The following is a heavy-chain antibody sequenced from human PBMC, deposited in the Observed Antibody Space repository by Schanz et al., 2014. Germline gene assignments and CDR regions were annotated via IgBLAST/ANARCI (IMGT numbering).Heavy chain of an antibody. CDR3: ARGGATRFDY. Sequence: EVQLVESGGGLVRPGRSLRLSCVTSGFTFDENAMHWVRQAPGKGLEWVSGISSSSSTIYYADSVKGRFTISRDNAKNSLYLQMNSLRDEDTAVYYCARGGATRFDYWGQGTLVTVSS. V-gene: IGHV3-48*02. CDR1: GFTFDENA. D-gene: IGHD1-26*01. CDR2: ISSSSSTI. J-gene: IGHJ4*02.